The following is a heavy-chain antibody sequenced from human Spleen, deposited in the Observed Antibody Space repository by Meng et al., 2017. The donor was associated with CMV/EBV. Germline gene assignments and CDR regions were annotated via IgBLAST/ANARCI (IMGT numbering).Heavy chain of an antibody. J-gene: IGHJ6*02. CDR1: GYTFTGYN. Sequence: ASVKVSCMASGYTFTGYNIHWVRQAPGQGLEWMGWMNPNSGNTGYAQKFQGRVTITRNTSISTAYMELSSLRSEDTAVYYCARIKGNDFWSGSHYYYGMDVWGQGTTVTVSS. CDR2: MNPNSGNT. V-gene: IGHV1-8*03. CDR3: ARIKGNDFWSGSHYYYGMDV. D-gene: IGHD3-3*01.